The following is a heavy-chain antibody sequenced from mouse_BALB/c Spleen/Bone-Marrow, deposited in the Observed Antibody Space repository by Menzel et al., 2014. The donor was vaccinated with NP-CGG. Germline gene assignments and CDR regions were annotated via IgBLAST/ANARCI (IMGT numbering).Heavy chain of an antibody. D-gene: IGHD2-10*02. CDR2: IDPENGDT. CDR3: TPYGNYGWEY. J-gene: IGHJ4*01. Sequence: DVKLVESGAELVRSGASVKLSCTGSGFNIKDSYIHWVKQRPGQGLEWIGWIDPENGDTEYAPKFQGKATMTADTSSNTAYLQHSSMTAEDTAVYYSTPYGNYGWEYWGQGTSVTVSS. CDR1: GFNIKDSY. V-gene: IGHV14-4*02.